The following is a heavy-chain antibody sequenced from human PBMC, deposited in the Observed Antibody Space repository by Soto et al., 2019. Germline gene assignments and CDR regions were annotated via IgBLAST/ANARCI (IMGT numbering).Heavy chain of an antibody. Sequence: EVQLVESGGGLVKPGGSLRLSCAASGFTFSSYSMNWVRQAPGKGLEWVSSISSSSSYIYYADSVKGRFTISRDNAKNSLYLQMNSLRAEDTAVYYCATHPERRGRYYYYGMDVWGQGTTVTVSS. D-gene: IGHD1-1*01. CDR3: ATHPERRGRYYYYGMDV. CDR2: ISSSSSYI. CDR1: GFTFSSYS. J-gene: IGHJ6*02. V-gene: IGHV3-21*01.